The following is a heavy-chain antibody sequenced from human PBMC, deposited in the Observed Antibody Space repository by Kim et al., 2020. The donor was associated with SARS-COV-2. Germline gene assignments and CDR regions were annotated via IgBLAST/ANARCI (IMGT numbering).Heavy chain of an antibody. CDR2: ISYDGTMT. J-gene: IGHJ4*02. Sequence: GGSLRLSCAASGFAFSGIWMHWARQVPGKGLVSISRISYDGTMTHYADSVKGRFTISRDNAKNTLYLQMNSLSADDTAVYYCTKHLGRALDSWGQGTLVTVSS. D-gene: IGHD3-16*01. CDR3: TKHLGRALDS. CDR1: GFAFSGIW. V-gene: IGHV3-74*01.